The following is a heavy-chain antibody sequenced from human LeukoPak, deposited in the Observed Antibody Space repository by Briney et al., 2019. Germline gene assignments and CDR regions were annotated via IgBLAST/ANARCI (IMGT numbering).Heavy chain of an antibody. J-gene: IGHJ5*02. V-gene: IGHV4-4*07. CDR3: ARDSGTTGEVKFDP. CDR1: GFGGSISSHY. CDR2: IYFTGTI. D-gene: IGHD3-10*01. Sequence: SETLSLTCTVSGFGGSISSHYWSWIRQPAGKGLEWIGRIYFTGTITYNPSLESRVTMSIDTSKNQFSPKLNSLTAADTAVYYCARDSGTTGEVKFDPWGQGTLVAVSS.